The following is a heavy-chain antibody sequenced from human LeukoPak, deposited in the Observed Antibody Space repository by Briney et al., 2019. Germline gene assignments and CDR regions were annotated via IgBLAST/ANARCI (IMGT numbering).Heavy chain of an antibody. D-gene: IGHD6-6*01. V-gene: IGHV3-48*04. CDR2: ISSSSSNI. CDR1: GSTFSSYS. Sequence: PGGSLRLSCAASGSTFSSYSMNWVRQAPGKGLEWVSYISSSSSNIAYADSVKGRFTISRDNVKNSLYLQINSLRVEDTSVYYCARGGAARPDYWGQGTLVTVSS. J-gene: IGHJ4*02. CDR3: ARGGAARPDY.